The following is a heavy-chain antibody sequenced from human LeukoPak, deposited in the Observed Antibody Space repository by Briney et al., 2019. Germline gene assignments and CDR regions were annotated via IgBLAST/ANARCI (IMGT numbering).Heavy chain of an antibody. Sequence: QSGGSLRLSCAASGFTVSSNYMSWVRQAPGKGLEWVSVICSGGSTYYADSVKGRFTISRDNSKNTLYLQMNSLRAEDTAVYYCARGPAGYSSDWYYYYYGMDVWGQGTTVTVSS. D-gene: IGHD6-19*01. CDR1: GFTVSSNY. CDR3: ARGPAGYSSDWYYYYYGMDV. J-gene: IGHJ6*02. CDR2: ICSGGST. V-gene: IGHV3-53*01.